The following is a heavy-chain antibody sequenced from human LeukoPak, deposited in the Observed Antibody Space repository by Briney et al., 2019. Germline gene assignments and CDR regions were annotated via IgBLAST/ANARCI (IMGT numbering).Heavy chain of an antibody. D-gene: IGHD2-21*01. CDR2: INHSGST. CDR3: ARAPQRSYQHNWFDP. V-gene: IGHV4-34*01. Sequence: ASETLSLTCAVYGGSFSGYYWSWIRQPPGKGLEWIGEINHSGSTNYNPSLKSRVTISVDTSKNQFSLKLSSVTAADTAVYYCARAPQRSYQHNWFDPWGQGTLVTVSS. J-gene: IGHJ5*02. CDR1: GGSFSGYY.